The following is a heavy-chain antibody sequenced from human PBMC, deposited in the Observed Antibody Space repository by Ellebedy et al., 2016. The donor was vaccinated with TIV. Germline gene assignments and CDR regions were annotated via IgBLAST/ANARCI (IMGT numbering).Heavy chain of an antibody. Sequence: ASVKVSCKASGGTFSSYAISWVRQAPGQGLEWMGRIIPILGIANYAQKFQGRVTITADKSASTAYMELSSLRSEDTAVYYCASSQWELLQGDYYYYGMDVWGQGTTVTVSS. CDR2: IIPILGIA. CDR3: ASSQWELLQGDYYYYGMDV. V-gene: IGHV1-69*04. CDR1: GGTFSSYA. D-gene: IGHD1-26*01. J-gene: IGHJ6*02.